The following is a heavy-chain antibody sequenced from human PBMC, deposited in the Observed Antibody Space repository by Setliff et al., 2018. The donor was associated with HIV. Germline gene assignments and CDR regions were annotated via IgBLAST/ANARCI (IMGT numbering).Heavy chain of an antibody. CDR1: GGSISSYY. Sequence: SETLSLTCTVSGGSISSYYWSWIRQPPGKGLEWIGYIYYSGTTNYNPSLKSRVTISVDTSKNQFSLKLSSVTAADTAVYYCARHVGYSSSPLPGYWGQGTLVTVSS. D-gene: IGHD6-6*01. V-gene: IGHV4-59*08. CDR3: ARHVGYSSSPLPGY. J-gene: IGHJ4*02. CDR2: IYYSGTT.